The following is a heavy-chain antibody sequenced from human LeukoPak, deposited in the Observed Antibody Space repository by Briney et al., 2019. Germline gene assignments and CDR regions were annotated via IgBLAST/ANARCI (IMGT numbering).Heavy chain of an antibody. CDR3: ARGSRGFSYGPNTDY. CDR1: GFTFSSYS. J-gene: IGHJ4*02. CDR2: ISAISSSST. D-gene: IGHD5-18*01. V-gene: IGHV3-48*04. Sequence: PGGSLRLSCAASGFTFSSYSMNWVRQAPGKGLEWVSYISAISSSSTYYADSVKGRFTISRDNAKNSLYLQMNSLRAEDTAVYFCARGSRGFSYGPNTDYWGQGTLVTVSS.